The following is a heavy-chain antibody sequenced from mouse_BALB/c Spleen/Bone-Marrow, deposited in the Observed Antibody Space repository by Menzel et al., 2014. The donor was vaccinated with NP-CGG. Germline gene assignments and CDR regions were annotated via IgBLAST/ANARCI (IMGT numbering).Heavy chain of an antibody. J-gene: IGHJ4*01. D-gene: IGHD4-1*01. CDR2: IDPANGNT. CDR3: ARWESYAMDY. CDR1: GFNIKDTY. Sequence: EVMLVESGAELVKPGASVKLSCTASGFNIKDTYMHWVKQRPEQGLEWIGRIDPANGNTKYDPKFQGKATITADTSSNTAYLQLSSLTSEDTAVYYCARWESYAMDYWGQGTSVTVSS. V-gene: IGHV14-3*02.